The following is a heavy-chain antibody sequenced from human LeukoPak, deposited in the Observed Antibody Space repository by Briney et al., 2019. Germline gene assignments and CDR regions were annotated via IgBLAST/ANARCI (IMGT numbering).Heavy chain of an antibody. Sequence: GGSLRLSCAASGFTFSGYDMNWVRQAPGKGLEWVSYISSSGSSIYYADSVKGRFTISRDNAKNSLYLQMNSLRAEDTAVYYCARSPYSESYYGDAFDIWGQGTMVTVSS. J-gene: IGHJ3*02. CDR2: ISSSGSSI. V-gene: IGHV3-48*03. D-gene: IGHD1-26*01. CDR3: ARSPYSESYYGDAFDI. CDR1: GFTFSGYD.